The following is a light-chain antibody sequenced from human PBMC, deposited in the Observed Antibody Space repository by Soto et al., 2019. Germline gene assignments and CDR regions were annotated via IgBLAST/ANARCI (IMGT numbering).Light chain of an antibody. J-gene: IGKJ1*01. V-gene: IGKV1-5*01. CDR1: QSVSAW. Sequence: DIQMTQSPSTLSASIGDRVNLTCRASQSVSAWLAWYQQKPGKAPKVLIFDASSLQSGVPSRFSGSGSGTEFTLTISGVQPDDFATYYCQQYNSYPWTFGQGTKVDIK. CDR3: QQYNSYPWT. CDR2: DAS.